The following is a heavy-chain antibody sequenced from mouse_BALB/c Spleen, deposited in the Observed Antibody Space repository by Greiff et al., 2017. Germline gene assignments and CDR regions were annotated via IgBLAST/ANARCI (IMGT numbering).Heavy chain of an antibody. CDR2: ISSGGSYT. V-gene: IGHV5-6*01. J-gene: IGHJ2*01. Sequence: EVKLMESGGDLVKPGGSLKLSCAASGFTFSSYGMSWVRQTPDKRLEWVATISSGGSYTYYPDSVKGRFTISRDNAKNTLYPQMSSLKSEDTAMYYCARPHYYGSSHYFDYWGQGTTLTVSS. D-gene: IGHD1-1*01. CDR3: ARPHYYGSSHYFDY. CDR1: GFTFSSYG.